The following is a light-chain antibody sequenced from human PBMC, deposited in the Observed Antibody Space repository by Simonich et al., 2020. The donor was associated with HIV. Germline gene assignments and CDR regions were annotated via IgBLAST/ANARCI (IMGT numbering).Light chain of an antibody. V-gene: IGKV3D-15*01. CDR3: QQYNNWPLT. J-gene: IGKJ4*01. CDR2: DAS. Sequence: EIVMTQSPATLSVSPGERATLSCRASQRVSSNLAWYQQKPGQAPRLLIYDASTRATGIPARFSGSGSGTEFTLTISSLQSEDFAVYYCQQYNNWPLTFGGGTKVEIK. CDR1: QRVSSN.